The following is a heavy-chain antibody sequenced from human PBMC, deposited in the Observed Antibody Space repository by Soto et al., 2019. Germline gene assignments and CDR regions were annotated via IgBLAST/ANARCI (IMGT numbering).Heavy chain of an antibody. CDR3: ARDIVVVPAARYYYYGMDV. J-gene: IGHJ6*02. CDR2: ISYDGSNK. D-gene: IGHD2-2*01. Sequence: PGGSLRLSCAASGFTFSSYAMHWVRQAPGKGLEWVAVISYDGSNKYYADSVKGRFTISRDNSKNTLYLQMNSLRAEDTAVYYCARDIVVVPAARYYYYGMDVWGQGTTVTV. V-gene: IGHV3-30-3*01. CDR1: GFTFSSYA.